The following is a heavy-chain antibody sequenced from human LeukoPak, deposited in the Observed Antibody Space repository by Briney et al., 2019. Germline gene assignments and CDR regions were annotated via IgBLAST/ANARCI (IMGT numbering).Heavy chain of an antibody. CDR2: IYSTGST. V-gene: IGHV4-59*10. CDR1: GGFFSGYY. Sequence: PSETLSLTCAVYGGFFSGYYWSWIRQPAGKGLEWIGRIYSTGSTNYNPSLKSRVTMSVDTSKNQFSLRLRSVTAADTAVYYCARQIASAGTAGFDFWGQGALVTVSS. D-gene: IGHD6-13*01. CDR3: ARQIASAGTAGFDF. J-gene: IGHJ4*02.